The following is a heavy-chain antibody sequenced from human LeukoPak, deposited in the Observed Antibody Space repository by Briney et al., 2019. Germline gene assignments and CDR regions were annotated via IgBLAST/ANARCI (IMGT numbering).Heavy chain of an antibody. V-gene: IGHV3-53*01. CDR3: ARGGRYGSPDY. Sequence: GGSLGLSCAASGFTVSSNDMNWVRQAPGKGLEWVLIIYTGGSTYYADSVKGRFTISRDNSKNTLYLQMNNLTAEDTAVYYCARGGRYGSPDYWGQGTLVTVSS. CDR2: IYTGGST. CDR1: GFTVSSND. J-gene: IGHJ4*02. D-gene: IGHD3-16*02.